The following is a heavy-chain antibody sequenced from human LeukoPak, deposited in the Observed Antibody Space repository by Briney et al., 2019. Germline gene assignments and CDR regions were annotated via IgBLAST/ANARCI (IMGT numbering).Heavy chain of an antibody. CDR3: ARSGYTISAYHSDL. Sequence: PSETLSLTCDVSGVSIQSYWWSWVRKPAGKGLEWIGRIYTTGRTNYSPSFQSRVTVSIDVSSNQFSLTLRSVTDADTAVYYCARSGYTISAYHSDLWGQGAPVTVSS. D-gene: IGHD5-18*01. J-gene: IGHJ4*02. V-gene: IGHV4-4*07. CDR1: GVSIQSYW. CDR2: IYTTGRT.